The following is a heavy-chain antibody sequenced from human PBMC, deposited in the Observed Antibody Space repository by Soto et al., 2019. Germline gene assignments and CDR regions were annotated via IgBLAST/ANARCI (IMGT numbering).Heavy chain of an antibody. D-gene: IGHD3-10*01. CDR3: ARERYYGSGKPYGMDV. Sequence: PGGSLRLSCAASGFNFSSYAMHWVRQAPGKGLEWVAVISYDGSNKYYADSVKGRFTISRDNSKNTLYLQMNSLRAEDTAVYYCARERYYGSGKPYGMDVWGQGTTVTVSS. J-gene: IGHJ6*02. CDR1: GFNFSSYA. CDR2: ISYDGSNK. V-gene: IGHV3-30-3*01.